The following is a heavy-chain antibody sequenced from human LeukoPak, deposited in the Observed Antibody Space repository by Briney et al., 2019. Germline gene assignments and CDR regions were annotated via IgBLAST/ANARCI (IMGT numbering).Heavy chain of an antibody. D-gene: IGHD6-6*01. V-gene: IGHV1-46*01. Sequence: ASVKVSCKASGYTFTGYYMHWVRQAPGQGLEWMGIINPSGGSTSYAQKFQGRVTMTRDMSTSTVYMELSSLRSEDTAVYYCARSIAPYSSSSSCGYWGQGTLVTVSS. CDR2: INPSGGST. CDR3: ARSIAPYSSSSSCGY. CDR1: GYTFTGYY. J-gene: IGHJ4*02.